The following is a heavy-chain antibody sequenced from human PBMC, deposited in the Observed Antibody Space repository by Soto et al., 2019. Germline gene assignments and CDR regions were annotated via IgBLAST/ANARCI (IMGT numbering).Heavy chain of an antibody. J-gene: IGHJ4*02. Sequence: KTGGSLRLSCAASGFTSTRYSMNWVRQAPGKGLEWVSSISSTTNYIYYADSMKGRFTVSRDNAKNSVYLEMNSLSAEDTALYYCARESEDLTSNFDYWGQGTLVTVSS. CDR2: ISSTTNYI. CDR3: ARESEDLTSNFDY. CDR1: GFTSTRYS. V-gene: IGHV3-21*01.